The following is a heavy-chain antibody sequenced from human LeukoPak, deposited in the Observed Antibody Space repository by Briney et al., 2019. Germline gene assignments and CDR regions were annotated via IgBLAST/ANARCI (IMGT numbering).Heavy chain of an antibody. D-gene: IGHD4-23*01. CDR3: ARYVGGGNSGGFDF. CDR1: RFTFNSYD. Sequence: GGSLRLSCAASRFTFNSYDMHWIPQAPGKGLVWVALIWYDGSNKYYADSVKGRFTISRDNSKNTLNLQMNSLRDEDTAVYYCARYVGGGNSGGFDFWGQGTLVIVSS. CDR2: IWYDGSNK. V-gene: IGHV3-33*01. J-gene: IGHJ4*02.